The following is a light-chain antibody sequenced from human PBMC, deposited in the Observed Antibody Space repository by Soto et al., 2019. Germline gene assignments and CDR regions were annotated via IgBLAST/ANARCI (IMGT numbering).Light chain of an antibody. Sequence: QSALTQPASVSGSPGQSITISCTGTSSDVGAYNYVSWYQQHPGKAPKLMIYEVSNRPSGVSHRFSGSKSGNTASLTIAGLQDDDEADYYCTSFTRSSTVVFGGGTKLTVL. V-gene: IGLV2-14*01. CDR1: SSDVGAYNY. J-gene: IGLJ3*02. CDR2: EVS. CDR3: TSFTRSSTVV.